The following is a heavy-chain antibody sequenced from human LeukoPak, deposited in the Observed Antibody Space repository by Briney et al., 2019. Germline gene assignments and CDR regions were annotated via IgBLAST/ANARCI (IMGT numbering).Heavy chain of an antibody. CDR3: AHRGWLIRGALHM. CDR2: IYWDDDK. V-gene: IGHV2-5*02. CDR1: GSSLATSGVS. J-gene: IGHJ3*02. D-gene: IGHD6-19*01. Sequence: KESGPTLVKPTQTLSLTCAFSGSSLATSGVSVGWIRQPPGKALEWLALIYWDDDKRYSPSLKSRLTITKDTSKNQVVLTMTNVDPVDTATYYCAHRGWLIRGALHMWGQGTKVTVSS.